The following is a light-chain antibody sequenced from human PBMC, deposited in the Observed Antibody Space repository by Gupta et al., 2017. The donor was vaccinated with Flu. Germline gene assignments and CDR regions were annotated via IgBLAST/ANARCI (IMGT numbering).Light chain of an antibody. CDR3: AASYDSRIGDV. V-gene: IGLV1-47*01. Sequence: KVTISCSGSSTNIGSDYVYWYQQFPGTAPKLLIYRDNQRHSGVPDRFSGSKSGTSASLAITGLRAEDEADYYCAASYDSRIGDVFGTGTKVTVL. CDR1: STNIGSDY. CDR2: RDN. J-gene: IGLJ1*01.